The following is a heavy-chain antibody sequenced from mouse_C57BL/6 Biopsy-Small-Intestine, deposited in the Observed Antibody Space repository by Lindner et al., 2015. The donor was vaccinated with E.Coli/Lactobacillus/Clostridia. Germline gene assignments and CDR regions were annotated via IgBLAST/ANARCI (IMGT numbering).Heavy chain of an antibody. D-gene: IGHD2-12*01. CDR1: GYTFTDYN. CDR3: AGIRRGTYYYAMDY. CDR2: INPNNGGT. Sequence: VQLQESGPELVEPGASVKIPCKASGYTFTDYNMDWMKQSHGKSLEWIGDINPNNGGTIYNQKFKGKATLTVDKSSSTAYMELRSLTSEDTAVYYCAGIRRGTYYYAMDYWGQGTSVTVSS. V-gene: IGHV1-18*01. J-gene: IGHJ4*01.